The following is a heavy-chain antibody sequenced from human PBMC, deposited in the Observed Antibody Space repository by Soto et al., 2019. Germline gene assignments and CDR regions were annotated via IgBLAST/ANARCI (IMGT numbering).Heavy chain of an antibody. CDR3: ARQGSNGAYYYYGMDV. CDR1: GYRFSSYW. Sequence: GESLKISCKGSGYRFSSYWIAWVGQMPGKGLEWMGIIYPGDSDTRYSPSFQGQVTFSVDKSNNTAYLQWSSLKASDTAMYYCARQGSNGAYYYYGMDVWGQGTAVTVSS. V-gene: IGHV5-51*01. CDR2: IYPGDSDT. J-gene: IGHJ6*02. D-gene: IGHD2-8*01.